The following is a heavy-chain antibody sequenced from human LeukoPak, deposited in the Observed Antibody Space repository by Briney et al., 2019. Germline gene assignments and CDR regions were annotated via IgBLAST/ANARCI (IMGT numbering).Heavy chain of an antibody. CDR2: IYYSGST. CDR3: ARVWSTIAVAGLDP. Sequence: SETLSLTXTVSGGSISSYYWSWIRQPPGKGLEWIGYIYYSGSTNYNPSLKSRVTISVDTSKNLFSLKLSSVTAADTAVYYCARVWSTIAVAGLDPWGQGTLVTVSS. CDR1: GGSISSYY. V-gene: IGHV4-59*01. D-gene: IGHD6-19*01. J-gene: IGHJ5*02.